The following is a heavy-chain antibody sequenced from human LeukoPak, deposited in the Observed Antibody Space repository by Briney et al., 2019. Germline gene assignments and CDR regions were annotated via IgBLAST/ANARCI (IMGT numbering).Heavy chain of an antibody. Sequence: SETLSLTCAVSGYSISSGYYWGWIRQPPEKGLEWIGSIYHSGSTYYNPSLKSRVTISVDTSKNQFSLKLSSVTAADTAVYYCARRAASDYYYYYYMDVWGKGTTVTVSS. CDR2: IYHSGST. J-gene: IGHJ6*03. CDR1: GYSISSGYY. CDR3: ARRAASDYYYYYYMDV. V-gene: IGHV4-38-2*01. D-gene: IGHD2-15*01.